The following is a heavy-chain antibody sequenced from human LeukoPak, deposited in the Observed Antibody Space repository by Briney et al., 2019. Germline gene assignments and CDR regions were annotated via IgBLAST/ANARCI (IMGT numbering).Heavy chain of an antibody. CDR3: AKDRREYSYGSFDY. D-gene: IGHD5-18*01. Sequence: PGRSLRLSCAVSGFTFGSYGMHWVRQAPGKGLEWVAVISYDGSNKYYADSVKGRFTISRDNSKNTLYLQMNSLRAEDTAVYYCAKDRREYSYGSFDYWGQGTLVTVSS. V-gene: IGHV3-30*18. CDR1: GFTFGSYG. J-gene: IGHJ4*02. CDR2: ISYDGSNK.